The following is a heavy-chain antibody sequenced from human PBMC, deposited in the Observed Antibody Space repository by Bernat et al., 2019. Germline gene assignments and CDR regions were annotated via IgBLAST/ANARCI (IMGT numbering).Heavy chain of an antibody. CDR2: IRAYNGNT. D-gene: IGHD3-22*01. CDR1: GYTFTSYG. CDR3: ARVPHPDIFYYDSSGYLPAFDI. J-gene: IGHJ3*02. V-gene: IGHV1-18*01. Sequence: QVQLVQSGAEVKKPGASVKVSCKASGYTFTSYGISWVRQAPVQGLELMGWIRAYNGNTNSAHKLQGRVTMTTDTSTSTAYMELRSLRSDDTAVYYCARVPHPDIFYYDSSGYLPAFDIWGQGTMVTVSS.